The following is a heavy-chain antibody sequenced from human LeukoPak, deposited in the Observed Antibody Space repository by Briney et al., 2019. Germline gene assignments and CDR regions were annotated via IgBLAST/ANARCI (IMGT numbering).Heavy chain of an antibody. Sequence: ASVKVSCKASGYTFTGYYMHWVRQAPGQGLEWMGWINPNSGGTNYAQKFQGRVTMTRDKSISTAYLQWSSLKASDTAMYYCARRCGGDCFDAFDIWGQGTMVIVSS. D-gene: IGHD2-21*02. CDR1: GYTFTGYY. J-gene: IGHJ3*02. CDR2: INPNSGGT. V-gene: IGHV1-2*02. CDR3: ARRCGGDCFDAFDI.